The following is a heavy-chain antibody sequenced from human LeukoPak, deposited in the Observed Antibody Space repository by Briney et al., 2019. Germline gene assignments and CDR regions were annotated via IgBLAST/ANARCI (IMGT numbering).Heavy chain of an antibody. CDR3: AKDKSVSADYYFDY. CDR2: ISTDGNDK. J-gene: IGHJ4*02. CDR1: GFTFSGYA. V-gene: IGHV3-30*04. D-gene: IGHD5/OR15-5a*01. Sequence: GESLRLSCAASGFTFSGYAMHWVRQAPGKGLEWLTVISTDGNDKHYADSVKGRFTVSRDNSKNTLFLQMNNLRTEDTAVYYCAKDKSVSADYYFDYWGQGTLVTVSS.